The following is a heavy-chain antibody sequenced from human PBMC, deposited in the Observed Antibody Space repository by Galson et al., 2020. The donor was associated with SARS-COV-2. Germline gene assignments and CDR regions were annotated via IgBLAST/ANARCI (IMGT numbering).Heavy chain of an antibody. CDR1: GGSISDGGSY. CDR2: IFYGGST. Sequence: SETLSLTCIVSGGSISDGGSYWTWIRQHPGKGLEWIGYIFYGGSTHYNPSLKSRLTMSVDTSKNQFSLNLISVTAADTAGYYCARCKPGVGYNWFDPWGQGTLVTVSS. J-gene: IGHJ5*02. CDR3: ARCKPGVGYNWFDP. V-gene: IGHV4-31*03. D-gene: IGHD7-27*01.